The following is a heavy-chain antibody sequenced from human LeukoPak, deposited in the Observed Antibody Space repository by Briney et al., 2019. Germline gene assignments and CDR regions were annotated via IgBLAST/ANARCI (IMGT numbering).Heavy chain of an antibody. D-gene: IGHD1-26*01. Sequence: SETLSLTCTVSGGSISSYYWTWIRQPPGKGLEWIGYIHYSGSTNYNPSLTSRVTISIDTSKNQFSLKLSSVTAADTAVYYCATMSGTYYKFDYWGQGTLVTVSS. V-gene: IGHV4-59*01. CDR1: GGSISSYY. J-gene: IGHJ4*02. CDR3: ATMSGTYYKFDY. CDR2: IHYSGST.